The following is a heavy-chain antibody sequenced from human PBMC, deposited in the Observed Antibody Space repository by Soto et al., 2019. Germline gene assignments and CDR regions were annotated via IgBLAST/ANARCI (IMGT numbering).Heavy chain of an antibody. J-gene: IGHJ3*02. CDR2: FDPEDGET. CDR3: ASCTRHLGVFDI. V-gene: IGHV1-24*01. CDR1: GYTLTELS. D-gene: IGHD2-8*01. Sequence: ASVKVSCKVSGYTLTELSMHWVRQAPGKGLEWMGGFDPEDGETIYAQKFQGRVTMTEDTSTDTAYMELSSLRSEDTAVYYCASCTRHLGVFDIWGQGTMVTVSS.